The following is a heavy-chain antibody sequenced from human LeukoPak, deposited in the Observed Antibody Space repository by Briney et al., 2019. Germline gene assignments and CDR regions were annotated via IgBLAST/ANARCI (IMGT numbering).Heavy chain of an antibody. V-gene: IGHV1-18*01. Sequence: ASVKVSCKASGYTFTSYGISWARQAPGQGLEWMGWISAYNGNTNYAQKLQGRVTMTTDTSTSTAYMELRSLRSDDTAVYYCARGDADTATNWFDPWGQGTLVTVSS. CDR1: GYTFTSYG. D-gene: IGHD5-18*01. J-gene: IGHJ5*02. CDR2: ISAYNGNT. CDR3: ARGDADTATNWFDP.